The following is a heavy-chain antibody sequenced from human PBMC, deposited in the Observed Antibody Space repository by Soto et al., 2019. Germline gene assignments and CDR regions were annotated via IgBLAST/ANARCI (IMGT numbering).Heavy chain of an antibody. CDR2: IYYSGST. J-gene: IGHJ6*02. Sequence: QVQLQESGPGLVKPSETLSLTCTVSGGSVSSGSYYWSWIRQPPGKGLEWIGYIYYSGSTNYNPSLKSRVTISVDTSKNQFSLKLSSVTAADTAVYYCAREGRTYYYGMDVWGQGTTVTVSS. CDR1: GGSVSSGSYY. CDR3: AREGRTYYYGMDV. V-gene: IGHV4-61*01.